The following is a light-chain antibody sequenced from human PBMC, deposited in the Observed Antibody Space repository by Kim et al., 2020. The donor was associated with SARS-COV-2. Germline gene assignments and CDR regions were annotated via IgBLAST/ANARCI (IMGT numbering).Light chain of an antibody. Sequence: EIVMTQSPATLSVSPGERATLSCRASQSVSSNLAWYQQRPGQAPSLLIYAASIRATGISARFSGSGSGTEFTLTISSLQSEDFAVYYCQQYNNWPPELTFGGGTKVDIK. CDR1: QSVSSN. V-gene: IGKV3-15*01. CDR2: AAS. CDR3: QQYNNWPPELT. J-gene: IGKJ4*01.